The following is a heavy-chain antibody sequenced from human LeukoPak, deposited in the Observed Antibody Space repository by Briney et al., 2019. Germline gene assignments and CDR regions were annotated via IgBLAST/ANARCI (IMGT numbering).Heavy chain of an antibody. CDR1: GFTFSSYG. CDR3: AKDPEVITMIVVVNPLFDY. CDR2: IRYDGSNK. D-gene: IGHD3-22*01. V-gene: IGHV3-30*02. J-gene: IGHJ4*02. Sequence: PGGSLRLSCAASGFTFSSYGMHWVRQAPGKGLEWVAFIRYDGSNKYYADSVKGRFTISRDNSKNTLYLQMNSLRAEDTAVYYCAKDPEVITMIVVVNPLFDYWGQGTLVTVSS.